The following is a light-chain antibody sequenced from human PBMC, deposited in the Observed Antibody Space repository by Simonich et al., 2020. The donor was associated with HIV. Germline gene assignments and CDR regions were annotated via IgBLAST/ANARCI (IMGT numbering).Light chain of an antibody. CDR3: QKYNSAPFT. CDR1: QSVSSNF. CDR2: GAS. J-gene: IGKJ5*01. V-gene: IGKV3-20*01. Sequence: EIVLTQSPGTLSLSPGERATLSCRASQSVSSNFLAWYQQKPGLAPRLLIYGASSRATGIPDRFSGSGSGTDFTLTISSLQPEDVATYYCQKYNSAPFTFGQGTRLEIK.